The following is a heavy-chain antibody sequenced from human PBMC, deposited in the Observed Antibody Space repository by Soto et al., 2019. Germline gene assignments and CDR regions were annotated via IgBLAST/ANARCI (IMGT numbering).Heavy chain of an antibody. D-gene: IGHD6-13*01. CDR3: VRDRAAAGTD. Sequence: PGGSLRLSCAASAFTFSSYWMAWVRQAPGKGLVWVTRISPDGSNTGYADSVKGRFTISRDNAKNTLYLQMNSLRAEDTAVYYCVRDRAAAGTDWGQGTLVTVSS. J-gene: IGHJ4*02. CDR1: AFTFSSYW. V-gene: IGHV3-74*01. CDR2: ISPDGSNT.